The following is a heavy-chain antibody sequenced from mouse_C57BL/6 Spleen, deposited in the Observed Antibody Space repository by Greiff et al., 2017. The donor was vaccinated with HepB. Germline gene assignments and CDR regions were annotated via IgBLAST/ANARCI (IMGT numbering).Heavy chain of an antibody. J-gene: IGHJ4*01. CDR2: IYPRDGST. V-gene: IGHV1-78*01. CDR1: GYTFTDHT. Sequence: VQLQQSDAELVKPGASVKISCKVSGYTFTDHTIHWMKQRPEQGLEWIGYIYPRDGSTKYNEKFKGKATLTADKSSSTAYMQLNSLTSEDAAVYVCARGGIYGSASMDYWGQGTSVTVSS. D-gene: IGHD1-1*01. CDR3: ARGGIYGSASMDY.